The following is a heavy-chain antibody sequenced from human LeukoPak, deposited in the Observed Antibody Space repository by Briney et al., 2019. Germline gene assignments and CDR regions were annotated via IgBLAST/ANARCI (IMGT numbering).Heavy chain of an antibody. CDR2: IKQDGSEK. Sequence: GGSLRLSCAASGFSFNNEWMSWVRQAPGKGLEWVANIKQDGSEKYYVDSVKGRFTISRDNAKNSLYLQMNSLRAEDTAVYYCARDEYYYGSGSYYSDYWGQGTLVTVSS. CDR3: ARDEYYYGSGSYYSDY. D-gene: IGHD3-10*01. CDR1: GFSFNNEW. J-gene: IGHJ4*02. V-gene: IGHV3-7*01.